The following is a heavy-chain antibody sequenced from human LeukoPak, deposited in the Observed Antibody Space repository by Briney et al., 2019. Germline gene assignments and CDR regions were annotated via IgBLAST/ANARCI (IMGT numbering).Heavy chain of an antibody. D-gene: IGHD3-22*01. Sequence: SETLSLTCTVSGGSISSYYWSWVRQPPGKGLEWIGYIYYSGSTNYNPSLKSRVTISVDTSKNQFSLKLSSVTVADTAVYHCARHYDSSGYWYYFDYWGQGTLVTVSS. CDR2: IYYSGST. CDR1: GGSISSYY. V-gene: IGHV4-59*08. CDR3: ARHYDSSGYWYYFDY. J-gene: IGHJ4*02.